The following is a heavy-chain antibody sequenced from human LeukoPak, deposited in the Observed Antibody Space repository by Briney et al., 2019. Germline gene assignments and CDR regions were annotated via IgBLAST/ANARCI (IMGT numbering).Heavy chain of an antibody. J-gene: IGHJ4*02. V-gene: IGHV3-7*01. Sequence: GGSLRLSCAASGFTFSNYWMSWVRQAPGKGPEWVANIRQDGSEKYYVDSMRGRFTISRDNAKNSLYLQMGSLRAEDTAVYYCARSTAGLDYWGQGTLVTVSS. CDR3: ARSTAGLDY. CDR2: IRQDGSEK. CDR1: GFTFSNYW. D-gene: IGHD1-1*01.